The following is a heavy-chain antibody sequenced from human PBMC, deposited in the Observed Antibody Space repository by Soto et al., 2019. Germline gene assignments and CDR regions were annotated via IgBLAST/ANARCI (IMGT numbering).Heavy chain of an antibody. CDR2: IWYDGSNK. J-gene: IGHJ6*03. CDR1: GFTFSSYG. V-gene: IGHV3-33*01. D-gene: IGHD6-6*01. Sequence: GGSLRLSCAASGFTFSSYGMHWVRQAPGKGLEWVAVIWYDGSNKYYADSVKGRFTISRDNSKNTLYLQMNSLRAEDTAVYYCARSKGEAARPFNYYYYYMDVWGKGTTVTVSS. CDR3: ARSKGEAARPFNYYYYYMDV.